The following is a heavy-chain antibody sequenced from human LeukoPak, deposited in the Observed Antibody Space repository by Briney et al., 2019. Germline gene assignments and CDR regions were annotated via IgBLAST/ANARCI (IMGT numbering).Heavy chain of an antibody. CDR2: ISAYNGNT. D-gene: IGHD3-9*01. CDR3: ARDQVELRYFDWLLGNWFDP. J-gene: IGHJ5*02. V-gene: IGHV1-18*01. Sequence: AXVKVSCKASGYTFTSYGISWVRQAPGQGLEWMGWISAYNGNTNYAQKLQGRVTMTTDTSTSTAYMELRSLRSDDTAVYYCARDQVELRYFDWLLGNWFDPWGQGTLVTVSS. CDR1: GYTFTSYG.